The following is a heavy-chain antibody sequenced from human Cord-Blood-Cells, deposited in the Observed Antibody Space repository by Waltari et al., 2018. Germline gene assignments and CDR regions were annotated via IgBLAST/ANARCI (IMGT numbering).Heavy chain of an antibody. CDR3: AKEPTGDFWSGYYLDY. D-gene: IGHD3-3*01. CDR2: ISGSGGST. J-gene: IGHJ4*02. V-gene: IGHV3-23*01. CDR1: GFTFSSYA. Sequence: EVQLLESGGGLVQPGGSLRLSCTASGFTFSSYAMSWVRQAPGKGLEWVLAISGSGGSTYYADSVKGRFTIPRDNSKNTLYLQMNSLRAEDTAVYYCAKEPTGDFWSGYYLDYWGQGTLVTVSS.